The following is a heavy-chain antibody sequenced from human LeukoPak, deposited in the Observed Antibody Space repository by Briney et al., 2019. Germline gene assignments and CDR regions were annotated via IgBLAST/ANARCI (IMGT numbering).Heavy chain of an antibody. V-gene: IGHV3-20*04. CDR3: ARAKDNSGRDGFDI. CDR1: GFTFDDYG. CDR2: INWNGGST. D-gene: IGHD6-19*01. Sequence: PGGSLRLSCATSGFTFDDYGMSWVRQAPGKGLEWVSGINWNGGSTGYADSVKGRFTISRDNAKNSLCLQMNSLRAEDTAVYYCARAKDNSGRDGFDIWGQGTMVTVSS. J-gene: IGHJ3*02.